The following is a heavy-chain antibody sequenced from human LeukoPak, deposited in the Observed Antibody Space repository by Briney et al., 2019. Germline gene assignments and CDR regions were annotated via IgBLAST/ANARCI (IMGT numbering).Heavy chain of an antibody. Sequence: SKTLSLTCTVSGGSISSSSYYWGWIRQPPGKGLEWIGSIYHSGSSYYNPSLKSRVTISVDASKNQFSLKLSSVTAADTAVYYCARHSSYYGNFDYWGQGTLVTVSS. V-gene: IGHV4-39*01. J-gene: IGHJ4*02. CDR2: IYHSGSS. CDR1: GGSISSSSYY. D-gene: IGHD3-10*01. CDR3: ARHSSYYGNFDY.